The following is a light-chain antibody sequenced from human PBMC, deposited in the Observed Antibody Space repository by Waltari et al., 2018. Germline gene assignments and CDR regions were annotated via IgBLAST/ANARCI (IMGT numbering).Light chain of an antibody. V-gene: IGLV3-25*03. Sequence: SNELTQPPSVSVSPGQKARITCSGDALPKQYAYWFQQKPGQAPLMLIYKDNERPPGIPERFSASSSGTTVTLTISGVQAEDEADYYCQSAANSVTFDVVFGGGTKLTVL. CDR2: KDN. CDR3: QSAANSVTFDVV. J-gene: IGLJ2*01. CDR1: ALPKQY.